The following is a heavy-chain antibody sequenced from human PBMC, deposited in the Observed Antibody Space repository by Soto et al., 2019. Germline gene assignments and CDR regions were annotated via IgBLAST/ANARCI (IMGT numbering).Heavy chain of an antibody. J-gene: IGHJ5*02. CDR3: ASGDAWGVLVAS. D-gene: IGHD4-17*01. Sequence: QVQLQESGPGLVKPSETLSLTCTVSGASVNSGGFYWSWIRQLPGKGLEWIGYIYFSGSTYYNPSLVSRVTISLDTSQNQFSLKMSSVIAADTAIYYCASGDAWGVLVASCGQGTLVTVS. CDR2: IYFSGST. V-gene: IGHV4-31*03. CDR1: GASVNSGGFY.